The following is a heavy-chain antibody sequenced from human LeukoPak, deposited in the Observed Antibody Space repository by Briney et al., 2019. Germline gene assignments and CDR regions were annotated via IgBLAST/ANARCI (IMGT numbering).Heavy chain of an antibody. V-gene: IGHV4-30-4*08. D-gene: IGHD6-13*01. CDR1: GGSISSGDYY. Sequence: SETLSLTCTVSGGSISSGDYYWSWIRQPPGTGLEWIGYIYYSGSTYYNPSLKSRVTISVDTSKNQFSLKLSSVTAAGTAVYYCAREREIAAAGTIFDYWGQGTLVTVYS. CDR3: AREREIAAAGTIFDY. J-gene: IGHJ4*02. CDR2: IYYSGST.